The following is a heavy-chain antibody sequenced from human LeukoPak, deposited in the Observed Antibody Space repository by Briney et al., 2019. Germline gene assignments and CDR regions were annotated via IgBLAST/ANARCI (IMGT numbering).Heavy chain of an antibody. Sequence: SETLSPTCAVCGGSFSGYYWSWIRQPPGEGLEWIGEINHSGSTNYNPSLKSRVTISVDTSKNQFSLKLSSVTAADTAVYYCARGHTKWLRSAYDYWGQGTLVTVSS. CDR2: INHSGST. D-gene: IGHD5-12*01. J-gene: IGHJ4*02. CDR1: GGSFSGYY. V-gene: IGHV4-34*01. CDR3: ARGHTKWLRSAYDY.